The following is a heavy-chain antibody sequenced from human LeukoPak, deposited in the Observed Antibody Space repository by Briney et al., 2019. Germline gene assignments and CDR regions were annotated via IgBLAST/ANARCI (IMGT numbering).Heavy chain of an antibody. J-gene: IGHJ4*02. CDR2: INWNGGST. CDR1: GFTFSNAW. Sequence: GGSLRLSCAASGFTFSNAWMSWVRQAPGKGLEWVSGINWNGGSTGYADSVKGRFTISRDNAKNSLYLQMNSLRAEDTAVYYCARGGHFKYGGKKGPVSRPIDSWGQGTLVTVSS. V-gene: IGHV3-20*04. CDR3: ARGGHFKYGGKKGPVSRPIDS. D-gene: IGHD4-23*01.